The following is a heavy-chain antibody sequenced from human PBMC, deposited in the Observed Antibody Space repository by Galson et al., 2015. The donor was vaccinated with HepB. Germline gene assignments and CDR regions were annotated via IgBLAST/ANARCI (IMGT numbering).Heavy chain of an antibody. Sequence: SVKVSCKASGGTFSSYAISWVRQAPGQGLEWMGRIIPILGIANYAQKFQGRVTITADKSTSTAYMELRSLRSDDTAVYFCARLPRQLALDYWGQGTLVTVSS. J-gene: IGHJ4*02. CDR2: IIPILGIA. CDR3: ARLPRQLALDY. V-gene: IGHV1-69*04. CDR1: GGTFSSYA. D-gene: IGHD6-13*01.